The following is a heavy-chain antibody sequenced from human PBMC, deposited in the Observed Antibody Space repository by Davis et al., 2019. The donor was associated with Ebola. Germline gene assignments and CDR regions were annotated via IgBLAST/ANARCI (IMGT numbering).Heavy chain of an antibody. V-gene: IGHV3-74*03. D-gene: IGHD2-21*02. CDR1: GFTFSSYW. CDR3: ASGDGRDRSYDMDV. J-gene: IGHJ6*03. Sequence: HTGGSLRLSCAASGFTFSSYWMHWVRQAPGKGLVWVSCINRDGSTTTYADSVKGRFTISRDNAKNSLFLEMNSLRVEDTAFYYCASGDGRDRSYDMDVWGQGTTVTVSS. CDR2: INRDGSTT.